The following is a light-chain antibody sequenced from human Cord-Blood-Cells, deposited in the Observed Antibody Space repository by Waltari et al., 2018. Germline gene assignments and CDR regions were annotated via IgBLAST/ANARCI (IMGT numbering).Light chain of an antibody. CDR3: QQYYSTPMYT. CDR2: WAS. V-gene: IGKV4-1*01. Sequence: DIVMTQSPASLAVSLGERATIKCKSRQSVLYSSNNKNYLAWYQQKPGQPPKLLIDWASTRESGVPDRFSGSGSWTDFTLTISSLQAEDVAVYYCQQYYSTPMYTFGQGTKLEIK. CDR1: QSVLYSSNNKNY. J-gene: IGKJ2*01.